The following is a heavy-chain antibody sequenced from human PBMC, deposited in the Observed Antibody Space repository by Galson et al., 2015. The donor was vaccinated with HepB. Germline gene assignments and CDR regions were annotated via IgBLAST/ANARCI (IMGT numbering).Heavy chain of an antibody. V-gene: IGHV3-30*18. J-gene: IGHJ6*02. Sequence: SLRLSCAASGFSFSSHGMHWVRKAPGKGLEWVAVISYDGSNKYYGDSVKGRFTISRDNSKTTLYLQINSLRAEDTAVYYCAKDQEQWLVASHYFYYYGVDVWGQGTTVTVSS. D-gene: IGHD6-19*01. CDR1: GFSFSSHG. CDR3: AKDQEQWLVASHYFYYYGVDV. CDR2: ISYDGSNK.